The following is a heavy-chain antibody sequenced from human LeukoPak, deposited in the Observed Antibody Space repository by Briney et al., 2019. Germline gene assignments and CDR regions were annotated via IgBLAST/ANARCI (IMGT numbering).Heavy chain of an antibody. CDR2: IKSDGSST. CDR1: GFTFSSYW. CDR3: ARERKYDSNFDY. J-gene: IGHJ4*02. D-gene: IGHD1-1*01. V-gene: IGHV3-74*01. Sequence: PGGSLRLSCAASGFTFSSYWMHWVRHAPGKGLVWVSRIKSDGSSTSYADSVKGRFTISRDNAKNTLYLQMNSLRAEDRAVYNCARERKYDSNFDYWGQGTLVTVSS.